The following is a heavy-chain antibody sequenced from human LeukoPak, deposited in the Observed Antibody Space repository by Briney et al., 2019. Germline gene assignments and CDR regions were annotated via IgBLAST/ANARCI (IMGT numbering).Heavy chain of an antibody. D-gene: IGHD1-26*01. J-gene: IGHJ3*02. CDR3: AATDISDWRWELLLWAFDI. CDR1: GFTFTSSA. Sequence: VASVKVSCKASGFTFTSSAVQWVRQARGQRLEWIGWIVVGSGNTNYAQKFQERVTITRDMSTSTAYMELSSLRSEDTAVYYCAATDISDWRWELLLWAFDIWGQGTMVTVSS. V-gene: IGHV1-58*01. CDR2: IVVGSGNT.